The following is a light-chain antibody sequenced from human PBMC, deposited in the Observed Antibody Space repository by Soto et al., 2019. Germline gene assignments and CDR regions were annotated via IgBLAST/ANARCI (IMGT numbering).Light chain of an antibody. CDR1: QSIGTY. Sequence: DIQMTQSPSSLSASIGGRVTITCRASQSIGTYLNWYQQIPGKAPKSLIYDASTLQSGVPSRFSGSGSGTYFTLTISSLQPEDFATYFCQQGYIAPWTFGQGTKV. CDR2: DAS. J-gene: IGKJ1*01. CDR3: QQGYIAPWT. V-gene: IGKV1-39*01.